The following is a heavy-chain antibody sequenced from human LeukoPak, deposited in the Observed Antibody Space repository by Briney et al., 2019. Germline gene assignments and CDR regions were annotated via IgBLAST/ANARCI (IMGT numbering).Heavy chain of an antibody. CDR3: ARDDCSSISCYHNWFDP. V-gene: IGHV3-7*01. Sequence: GSLRLSCAASGFTFSSYWMSWVRQAPGKGLEWVANIKQDGSEKYYVDSVKGRSTISRDNAKNSLYLQMNSLRAEDTAVYYCARDDCSSISCYHNWFDPWGQGTLVTVSS. CDR1: GFTFSSYW. CDR2: IKQDGSEK. D-gene: IGHD2-2*01. J-gene: IGHJ5*02.